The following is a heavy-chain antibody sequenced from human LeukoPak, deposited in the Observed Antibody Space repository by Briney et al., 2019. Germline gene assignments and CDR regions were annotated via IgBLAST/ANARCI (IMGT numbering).Heavy chain of an antibody. CDR1: GGSISSGGYY. D-gene: IGHD6-13*01. CDR2: IYHSGST. J-gene: IGHJ4*02. V-gene: IGHV4-30-2*01. Sequence: NPSETLSLTCTVSGGSISSGGYYWSWIRQPPGKGLEWIGYIYHSGSTYYNPSLKSRVTISVDTSKNQFSLKLSSVTAADTAVYYCARDPYSSSGGFDYWGQGTLVTVSS. CDR3: ARDPYSSSGGFDY.